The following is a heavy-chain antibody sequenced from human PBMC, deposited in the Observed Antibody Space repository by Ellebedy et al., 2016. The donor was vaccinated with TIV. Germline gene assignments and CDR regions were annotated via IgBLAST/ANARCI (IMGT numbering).Heavy chain of an antibody. CDR1: GGSISSSSYY. Sequence: SETLSLTCTVSGGSISSSSYYWGWIRQPPGKGLEWIGSIYYSGSTYYNPSLKSRVTITVDTSKNQFSLKLSSVTAADTAVYYCARVNYGNYEEFDYWGQGTLVTVSS. V-gene: IGHV4-39*07. D-gene: IGHD4-11*01. CDR3: ARVNYGNYEEFDY. J-gene: IGHJ4*02. CDR2: IYYSGST.